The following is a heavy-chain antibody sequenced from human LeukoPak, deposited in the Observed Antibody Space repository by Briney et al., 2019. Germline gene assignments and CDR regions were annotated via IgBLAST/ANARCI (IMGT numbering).Heavy chain of an antibody. CDR3: AKDFSRLQNYYYYYYMDV. Sequence: PGGSLRLACAASGFTFSSYSMNWVRQAPGKGLEWVSSISSSSSYIYYADSVKGRFTISRDNSKNTLYLQMNSLRAEDTAVYYCAKDFSRLQNYYYYYYMDVWGKGTTVTVSS. J-gene: IGHJ6*03. D-gene: IGHD5-24*01. CDR1: GFTFSSYS. CDR2: ISSSSSYI. V-gene: IGHV3-21*04.